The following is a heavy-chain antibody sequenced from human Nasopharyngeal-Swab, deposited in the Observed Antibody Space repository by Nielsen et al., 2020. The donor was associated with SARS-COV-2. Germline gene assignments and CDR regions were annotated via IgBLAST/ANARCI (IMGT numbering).Heavy chain of an antibody. D-gene: IGHD4-17*01. J-gene: IGHJ6*03. CDR3: ARGLRGVTTYYYYYYMDV. V-gene: IGHV4-61*02. Sequence: SETLSLTCTVSGGSISSGSYYWSWIRQPAGKGLEWIGRIYTSGSTNYNPSLKSRVTISVDTSKNQFSLKLSSVTAADTAVYYCARGLRGVTTYYYYYYMDVWGKGTTVTSP. CDR2: IYTSGST. CDR1: GGSISSGSYY.